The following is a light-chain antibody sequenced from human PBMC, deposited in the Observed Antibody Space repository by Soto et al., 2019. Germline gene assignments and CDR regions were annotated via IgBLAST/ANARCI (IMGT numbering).Light chain of an antibody. CDR3: QQYDTSPMWT. Sequence: IVLTQSPGTLSLSPGERATLSCRASKNIGTYLARYQHKPGQAPSVLKFAASTRANGVPDRFTGSGSGTDFTLTISRLDPADFAVYYCQQYDTSPMWTFGQGTKVDIK. CDR1: KNIGTY. CDR2: AAS. J-gene: IGKJ1*01. V-gene: IGKV3-20*01.